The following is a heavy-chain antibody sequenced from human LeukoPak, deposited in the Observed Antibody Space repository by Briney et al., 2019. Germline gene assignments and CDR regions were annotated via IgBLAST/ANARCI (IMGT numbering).Heavy chain of an antibody. J-gene: IGHJ4*02. CDR2: IWYDGSNK. V-gene: IGHV3-33*01. CDR1: GFTFSSYG. D-gene: IGHD4-17*01. Sequence: SGGSLRLSCAASGFTFSSYGMHWVRQAPGKGLEWVAVIWYDGSNKYYADSVKGRFTISRDNSKNTLYPQMNSLRAEDTAVYYCARRGESTSYGDYRFDYWGQGTLVTVSS. CDR3: ARRGESTSYGDYRFDY.